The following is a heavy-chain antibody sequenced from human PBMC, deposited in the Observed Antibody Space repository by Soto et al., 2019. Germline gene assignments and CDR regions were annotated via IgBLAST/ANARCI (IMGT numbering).Heavy chain of an antibody. D-gene: IGHD5-18*01. Sequence: PGGSLRLSCAASGFTFSSYAMSWVRQAPGKGLEWVSAISGSGGSTYYADSVKGRFTISRDNSKNTLYLQMNSLRAEDTAVYYCAKYSKGYSYGYYYYGVDVWGQGTTVTVSS. V-gene: IGHV3-23*01. CDR2: ISGSGGST. CDR1: GFTFSSYA. CDR3: AKYSKGYSYGYYYYGVDV. J-gene: IGHJ6*02.